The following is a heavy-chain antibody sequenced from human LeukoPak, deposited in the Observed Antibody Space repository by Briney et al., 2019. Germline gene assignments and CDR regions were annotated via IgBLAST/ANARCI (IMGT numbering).Heavy chain of an antibody. CDR1: GGSISSYY. CDR2: IYYSGST. J-gene: IGHJ4*02. Sequence: SSETLSLTCTVSGGSISSYYWSWIRQPPGKGLEWIGYIYYSGSTNYNPSLKSRVTISVDTSKNQFSLKLSSVTAADTAVYYCARGGREVDYWGRGTLVTVSS. V-gene: IGHV4-59*01. D-gene: IGHD1-26*01. CDR3: ARGGREVDY.